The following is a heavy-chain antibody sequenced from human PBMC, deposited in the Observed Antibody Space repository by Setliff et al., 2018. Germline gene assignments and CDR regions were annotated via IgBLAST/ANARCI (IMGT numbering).Heavy chain of an antibody. J-gene: IGHJ4*02. CDR2: TYYSGST. D-gene: IGHD3-22*01. CDR3: ARAPRYFDPTGSYFDF. V-gene: IGHV4-39*07. Sequence: PSETLSLTCTVSGASVSGNSYYWGWIRQPPGKGLEWIASTYYSGSTYYNPSFKSRVTISVDTSKNQFSLKLTSVTAADTAVYYCARAPRYFDPTGSYFDFWGQGTLVTVSS. CDR1: GASVSGNSYY.